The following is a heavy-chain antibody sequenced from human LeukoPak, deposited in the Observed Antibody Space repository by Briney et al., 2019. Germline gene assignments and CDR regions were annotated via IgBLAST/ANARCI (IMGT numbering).Heavy chain of an antibody. D-gene: IGHD5-18*01. CDR3: ARDLGGYNYGYSFDY. Sequence: SETLSLTCTVSGGAISSYYWSWIRQPPVKGLEWIGRIYTSASTNYNPSLKSRVTMSVDTSKNQFSLKLFSVTAADTAVYYCARDLGGYNYGYSFDYWGQGTLVTVSS. CDR2: IYTSAST. CDR1: GGAISSYY. J-gene: IGHJ4*02. V-gene: IGHV4-4*07.